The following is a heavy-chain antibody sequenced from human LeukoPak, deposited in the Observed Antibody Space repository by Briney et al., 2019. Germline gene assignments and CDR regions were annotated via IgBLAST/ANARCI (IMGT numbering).Heavy chain of an antibody. J-gene: IGHJ4*02. CDR2: IYYSGST. Sequence: SETLSLTCTVSGGSISSYYWSWIRQPPGKGLEWIGYIYYSGSTNYNPSLKSRVTISVDTSKNQFSLKLSSVTAADTAVYYCAKVFPSGSSQFFDYWGQGTLVTVSS. CDR1: GGSISSYY. V-gene: IGHV4-59*08. CDR3: AKVFPSGSSQFFDY. D-gene: IGHD1-26*01.